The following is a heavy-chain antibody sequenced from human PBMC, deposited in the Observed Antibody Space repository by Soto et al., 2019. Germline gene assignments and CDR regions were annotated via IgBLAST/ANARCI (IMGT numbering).Heavy chain of an antibody. D-gene: IGHD2-21*02. CDR3: AREGGDIVVVTAWGWFDP. CDR1: GYTFTGYY. V-gene: IGHV1-2*02. CDR2: INPNSGGT. J-gene: IGHJ5*02. Sequence: QVQLVQSGAEVKKPGASVKVSCKASGYTFTGYYMHWVRQAPGQGLEWMGWINPNSGGTNYAQKFQGRVTMTRDTSISTDYMELSRLRSDDTAVYYCAREGGDIVVVTAWGWFDPWGQGTLVTVSS.